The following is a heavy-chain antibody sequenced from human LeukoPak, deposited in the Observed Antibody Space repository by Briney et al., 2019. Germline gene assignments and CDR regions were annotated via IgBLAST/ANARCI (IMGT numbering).Heavy chain of an antibody. J-gene: IGHJ6*02. CDR3: ARDVDTAMGPPGINYYYYGMDV. D-gene: IGHD5-18*01. V-gene: IGHV1-69*04. Sequence: ASVKVSCKASGGTFSSYAISWVRQAPGQGLEWMGRIIPILGIANYAQKFQGRVTITADKSTSTAYMELSSLRSEDTAVYYCARDVDTAMGPPGINYYYYGMDVWGQGTTVTVSS. CDR1: GGTFSSYA. CDR2: IIPILGIA.